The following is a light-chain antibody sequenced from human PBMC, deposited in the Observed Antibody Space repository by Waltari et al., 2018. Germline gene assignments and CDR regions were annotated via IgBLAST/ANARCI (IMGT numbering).Light chain of an antibody. V-gene: IGLV3-19*01. CDR2: DKN. CDR1: GLRSYY. CDR3: HSRDASGVGGS. Sequence: SSELTQDPAMSVAMGQTVTITCQGNGLRSYYASWYQQRPGQAPILIMYDKNNRPSGVPDRFSGSNSDNTASLTITGAQAEDEASYYCHSRDASGVGGSFGGGTKLTVL. J-gene: IGLJ2*01.